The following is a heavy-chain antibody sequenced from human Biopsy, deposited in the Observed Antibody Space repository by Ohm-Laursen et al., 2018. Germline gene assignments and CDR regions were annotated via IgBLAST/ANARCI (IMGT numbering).Heavy chain of an antibody. CDR1: GGTLSSYA. D-gene: IGHD3-3*01. CDR3: ARDPGYDFWSGSDPFDI. V-gene: IGHV1-69*05. CDR2: IIPIFGTA. Sequence: SSVKVSCKASGGTLSSYAISWVRQAPGQGLEWMGGIIPIFGTANYAQKFQGRVSMTTDTSTRTAYMELRSLRSGDTAIYFCARDPGYDFWSGSDPFDIWGQGTLVTVS. J-gene: IGHJ3*02.